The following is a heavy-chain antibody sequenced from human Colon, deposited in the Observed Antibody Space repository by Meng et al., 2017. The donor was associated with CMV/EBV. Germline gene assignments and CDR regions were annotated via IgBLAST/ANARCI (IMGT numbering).Heavy chain of an antibody. D-gene: IGHD2-15*01. J-gene: IGHJ4*02. Sequence: GGSLRLSCAASGSSFSNSWMIWVRRAPGKGLEWVAKTNEDGSDKYYVDSVKGRFTIFRDNAKNSVYLQMNSLRAEDTAVYYCARGDCGGSCLYYWGQGTLVTVSS. V-gene: IGHV3-7*04. CDR2: TNEDGSDK. CDR3: ARGDCGGSCLYY. CDR1: GSSFSNSW.